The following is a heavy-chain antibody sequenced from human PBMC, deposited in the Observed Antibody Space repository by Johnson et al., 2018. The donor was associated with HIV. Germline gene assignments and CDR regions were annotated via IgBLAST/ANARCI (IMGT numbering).Heavy chain of an antibody. D-gene: IGHD4-17*01. CDR3: ARSMTTVTVAFDI. Sequence: QVQLVESGGGVVQPGRSLRLSCAASGFTFSSYAMHWVRQAPCKGLEWVAVISYDGSNKYYADSVKGRFTISRDNSKNTLYLQMNSLRAEDTAVYYCARSMTTVTVAFDIWGQGTMVTVSS. V-gene: IGHV3-30-3*01. CDR1: GFTFSSYA. CDR2: ISYDGSNK. J-gene: IGHJ3*02.